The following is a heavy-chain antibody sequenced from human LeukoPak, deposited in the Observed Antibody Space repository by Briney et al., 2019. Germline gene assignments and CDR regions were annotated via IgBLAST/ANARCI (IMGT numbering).Heavy chain of an antibody. CDR2: MNTNSGNT. Sequence: GASVKLSCTASGYTFTSYGVNWVRQATGQGLEWMGWMNTNSGNTGYAQKFQGRVTMTRDTSISTAYMELRRLRPGDTAVYYCARWRLGADNCFDPWGQGTLVTVSS. D-gene: IGHD2-21*02. J-gene: IGHJ5*02. CDR1: GYTFTSYG. V-gene: IGHV1-8*01. CDR3: ARWRLGADNCFDP.